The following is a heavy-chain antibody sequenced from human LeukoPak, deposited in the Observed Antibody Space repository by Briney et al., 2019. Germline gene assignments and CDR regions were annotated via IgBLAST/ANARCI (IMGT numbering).Heavy chain of an antibody. V-gene: IGHV4-38-2*02. Sequence: SETLSLTCTVSGYSISSGYYWGWIRQPPGKGPKWIGSISHSGSTYYRPSLKSRVTISIDTSKNQFSLNLRSVTAADTAVYYCARRTTYYGWRPSESPSCFDYWGQGVLVTVSS. D-gene: IGHD2-21*01. J-gene: IGHJ4*02. CDR1: GYSISSGYY. CDR3: ARRTTYYGWRPSESPSCFDY. CDR2: ISHSGST.